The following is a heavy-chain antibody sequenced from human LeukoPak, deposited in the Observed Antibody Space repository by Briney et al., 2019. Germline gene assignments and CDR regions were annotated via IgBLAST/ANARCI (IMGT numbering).Heavy chain of an antibody. CDR3: ARHEPYYLPRGFDP. J-gene: IGHJ5*02. CDR1: GGSISTKS. V-gene: IGHV4-59*08. CDR2: ISYSGST. D-gene: IGHD3-10*01. Sequence: PSETLSLTCSVSGGSISTKSWSWIRQPPGKGLEWIGYISYSGSTNSNPSLKSRVTISIDTSKNQFSLRLSSVTAADTAVYYCARHEPYYLPRGFDPWGQGTLVTVSS.